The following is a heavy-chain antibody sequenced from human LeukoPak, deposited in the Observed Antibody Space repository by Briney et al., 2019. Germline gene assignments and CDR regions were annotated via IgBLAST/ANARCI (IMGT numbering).Heavy chain of an antibody. CDR2: IRYDGTKT. D-gene: IGHD1-1*01. Sequence: GGSLRLSCDGSGFNFGAYAIFWVRQAPGKGLEWVAAIRYDGTKTYYVDSVKGRFTVSRDNSRNTATLEMASLTLADTGTYYCTLEYNDSGFDFWGQGTLVTVSP. CDR3: TLEYNDSGFDF. CDR1: GFNFGAYA. J-gene: IGHJ4*02. V-gene: IGHV3-30*03.